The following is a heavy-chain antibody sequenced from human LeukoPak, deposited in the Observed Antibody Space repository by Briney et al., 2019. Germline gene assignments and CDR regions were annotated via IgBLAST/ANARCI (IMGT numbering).Heavy chain of an antibody. CDR2: IHYSGRA. Sequence: SETLSLTCTVSGGSINGHYWTWIRQPPGKGLEWIGQIHYSGRADYNPSLKRRVTISVDTSKNQISLNLNSVTAAETAVYYCARFGVDYDMDVWGQGTTVAVSS. V-gene: IGHV4-59*11. J-gene: IGHJ6*02. CDR1: GGSINGHY. D-gene: IGHD3-16*01. CDR3: ARFGVDYDMDV.